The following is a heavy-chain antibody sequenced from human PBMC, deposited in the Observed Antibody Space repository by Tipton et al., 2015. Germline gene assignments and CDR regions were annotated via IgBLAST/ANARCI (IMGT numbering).Heavy chain of an antibody. CDR2: IYYSGTT. V-gene: IGHV4-59*01. J-gene: IGHJ4*02. CDR3: ARHKDSGTYPLDY. CDR1: GGSISSYY. Sequence: GLVKPSETLSLTCTVSGGSISSYYWSWIRQPPGKGLEWIGYIYYSGTTNFNPSLKSRVSMSVDTSKNQISLKLTSATAADTAIYYCARHKDSGTYPLDYWGQGTLVTVSS. D-gene: IGHD3-10*01.